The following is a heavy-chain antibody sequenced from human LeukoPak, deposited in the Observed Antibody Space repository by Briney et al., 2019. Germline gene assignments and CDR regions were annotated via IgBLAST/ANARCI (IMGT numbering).Heavy chain of an antibody. CDR3: AIDLRATVTADY. Sequence: PGGSLRLSCAASGFTFSSYTINWVRQAPGKGLEWVSVISSSGASTNYADSVKGRFTIFRDNSKNTLYLQINSLRAEDTAVYFCAIDLRATVTADYWGQGTLVTVSS. V-gene: IGHV3-23*01. CDR2: ISSSGAST. CDR1: GFTFSSYT. D-gene: IGHD4-17*01. J-gene: IGHJ4*02.